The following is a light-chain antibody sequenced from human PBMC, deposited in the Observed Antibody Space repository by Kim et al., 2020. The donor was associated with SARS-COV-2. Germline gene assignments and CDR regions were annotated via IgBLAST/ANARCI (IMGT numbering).Light chain of an antibody. CDR3: QAWDSSTVV. J-gene: IGLJ2*01. V-gene: IGLV3-1*01. CDR2: QDS. Sequence: SVSPGQTASITCSGDKLGDKYACWYQQKPGRSPVLVIYQDSKRPSGIPERFSGSNSGNTATLTIGGTQAMDEADYYCQAWDSSTVVFGGGTQLTVL. CDR1: KLGDKY.